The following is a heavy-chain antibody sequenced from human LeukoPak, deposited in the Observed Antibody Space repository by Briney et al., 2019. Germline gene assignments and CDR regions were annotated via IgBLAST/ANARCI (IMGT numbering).Heavy chain of an antibody. V-gene: IGHV4-31*03. J-gene: IGHJ5*02. CDR2: IYYSGST. CDR1: GGSISSGGYY. Sequence: PSETLSLTCTVSGGSISSGGYYWSWIRQHPGKGLEWIGYIYYSGSTYYNPFLKSRVTISVDTSKNQFSLKLSSVTAADTAVYYCARGDYDSSGWAENWFDPWGQGTLVTVSS. CDR3: ARGDYDSSGWAENWFDP. D-gene: IGHD3-22*01.